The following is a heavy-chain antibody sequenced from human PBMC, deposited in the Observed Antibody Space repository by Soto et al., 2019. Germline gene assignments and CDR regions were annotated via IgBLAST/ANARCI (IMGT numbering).Heavy chain of an antibody. Sequence: QVQLVESGGNVVQPGRSLRLSCAASGVSFSSHGMHWVRQAPGKGLEWVAHLCDGGNIRYYGYSVKGRFTISRDHSKNTLYLQRDSRGAQDTAVYYCARDAQHLANYGMDVWGQGNTVTVSS. CDR3: ARDAQHLANYGMDV. J-gene: IGHJ6*02. V-gene: IGHV3-33*01. CDR2: LCDGGNIR. D-gene: IGHD3-3*02. CDR1: GVSFSSHG.